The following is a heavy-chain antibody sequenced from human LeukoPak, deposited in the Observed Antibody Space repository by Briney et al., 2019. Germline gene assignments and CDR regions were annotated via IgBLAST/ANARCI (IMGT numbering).Heavy chain of an antibody. CDR2: IYYSGTT. D-gene: IGHD6-13*01. V-gene: IGHV4-59*08. Sequence: SETLSLTCTISGGSISTYYWSWIRQPLEKGLEWIGYIYYSGTTNYNPSLKSRVTISVDTSKSQFSLKLSSATAADTAVYYCARHGGIAYYYGMDVWGQGTTVTVS. J-gene: IGHJ6*02. CDR1: GGSISTYY. CDR3: ARHGGIAYYYGMDV.